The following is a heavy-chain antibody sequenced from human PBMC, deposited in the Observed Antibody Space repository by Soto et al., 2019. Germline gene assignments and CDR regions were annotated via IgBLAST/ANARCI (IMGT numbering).Heavy chain of an antibody. CDR3: ARDIPYGDYFPFDYFDY. CDR2: ISAYNGNT. V-gene: IGHV1-18*04. Sequence: QVQLVQSGAEVKKPGASVKVSCKASGYTFTSYGISWVRRAPGQGLEWRGWISAYNGNTNYAQKLQGRVTMTSDTSTSTAYMELRSLRSDDTAVYYCARDIPYGDYFPFDYFDYWGQGTLVTVSS. CDR1: GYTFTSYG. J-gene: IGHJ4*02. D-gene: IGHD4-17*01.